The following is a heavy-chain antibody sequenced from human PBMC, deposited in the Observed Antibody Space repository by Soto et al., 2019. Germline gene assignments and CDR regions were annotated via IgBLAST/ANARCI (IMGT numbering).Heavy chain of an antibody. V-gene: IGHV1-18*01. CDR2: ISAYNGNT. CDR1: GYTFTSYG. CDR3: ARASTMVRGDGAGY. Sequence: XSVKVSCEASGYTFTSYGISWVRQAPGQGLEWMGWISAYNGNTNYAQKLQGRVTMTTDTSTSTAYMELRSLRSDDTAVYYCARASTMVRGDGAGYWGQGTLVTVSS. J-gene: IGHJ4*02. D-gene: IGHD3-10*01.